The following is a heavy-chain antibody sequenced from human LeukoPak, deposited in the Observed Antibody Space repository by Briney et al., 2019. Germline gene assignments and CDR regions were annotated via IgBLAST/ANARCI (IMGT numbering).Heavy chain of an antibody. CDR3: ARGGSSSWYYYYYMDV. V-gene: IGHV1-69*13. Sequence: SVKVSCKASGGTFSSYAISWVRQAPGQGLEWMGGIIPIFGTANYAQKFQGRVTITADESTSTAYMELSRLRSDDTAVYYCARGGSSSWYYYYYMDVWGKGTTVTVSS. CDR2: IIPIFGTA. D-gene: IGHD6-13*01. J-gene: IGHJ6*03. CDR1: GGTFSSYA.